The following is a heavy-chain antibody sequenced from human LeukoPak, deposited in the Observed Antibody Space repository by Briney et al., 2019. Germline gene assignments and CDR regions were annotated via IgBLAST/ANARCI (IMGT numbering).Heavy chain of an antibody. CDR2: IKQDGSEK. D-gene: IGHD6-13*01. Sequence: GGSLRLSCAASGFTLSSYWMTWARHPPARGREGVASIKQDGSEKYCVDSVKGRFTISRDAKNSVYLQMNSLRAEDTAVYYCARNGILGIAAAVDVWGKGTKVTVSS. CDR1: GFTLSSYW. V-gene: IGHV3-7*01. CDR3: ARNGILGIAAAVDV. J-gene: IGHJ6*04.